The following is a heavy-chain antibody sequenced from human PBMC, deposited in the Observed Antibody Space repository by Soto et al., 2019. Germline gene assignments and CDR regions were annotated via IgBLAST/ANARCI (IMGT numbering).Heavy chain of an antibody. V-gene: IGHV1-46*01. D-gene: IGHD6-6*01. J-gene: IGHJ4*02. CDR1: GYSFTDFY. CDR3: AREDHFVADY. CDR2: INPNSGST. Sequence: QVQLVQSGAEVKKPGASMRISCKASGYSFTDFYMYWVRQAPGQGPEWMGMINPNSGSTTYAPKFQGRVTMTRDRSATTVYMELRSLGSEDTAVYYCAREDHFVADYWDQGTLVIVSS.